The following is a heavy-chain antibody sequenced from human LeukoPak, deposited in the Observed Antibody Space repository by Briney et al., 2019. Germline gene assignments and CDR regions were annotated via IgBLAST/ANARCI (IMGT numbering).Heavy chain of an antibody. Sequence: SETLSLTCAVYGGSFSGYYWSWIRQPPGKGLEWIGYIYYSGSTNYNPSLKSRVTISVDTSKNQFSLKLSSVTAADTAVYYCARGYCSGGSCYGPWGQGTLVTVSS. V-gene: IGHV4-59*01. CDR2: IYYSGST. D-gene: IGHD2-15*01. J-gene: IGHJ5*02. CDR1: GGSFSGYY. CDR3: ARGYCSGGSCYGP.